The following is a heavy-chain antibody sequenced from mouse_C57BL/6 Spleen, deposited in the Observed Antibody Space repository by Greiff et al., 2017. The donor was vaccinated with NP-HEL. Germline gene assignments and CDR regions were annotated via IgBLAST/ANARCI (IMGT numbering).Heavy chain of an antibody. Sequence: EVKVVESGGGLVQSGRSLRLSCATSGFTFSDFYMEWVRQAPGKGLEWIAASRNKANDYTTEYSASVKGRFIVSRDTSQSILYLQMNALRAEDTAIYYCARDGDDYDSAWFAYWGQGTLVTVSA. CDR2: SRNKANDYTT. D-gene: IGHD2-4*01. J-gene: IGHJ3*01. CDR1: GFTFSDFY. V-gene: IGHV7-1*01. CDR3: ARDGDDYDSAWFAY.